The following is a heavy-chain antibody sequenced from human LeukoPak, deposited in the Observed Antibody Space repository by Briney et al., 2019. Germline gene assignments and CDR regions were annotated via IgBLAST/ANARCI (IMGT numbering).Heavy chain of an antibody. D-gene: IGHD3-22*01. CDR3: AKDKRDSSGYYYDY. Sequence: GGSLRLSCAASGFTFGSYWMSWVRQAPGKGLEWVANIKQDGSEKYYVDSVKGRFTISRDNAKNSLYLQMNSLGAEDTAVYYCAKDKRDSSGYYYDYWGQGILVTVSS. CDR1: GFTFGSYW. CDR2: IKQDGSEK. J-gene: IGHJ4*02. V-gene: IGHV3-7*01.